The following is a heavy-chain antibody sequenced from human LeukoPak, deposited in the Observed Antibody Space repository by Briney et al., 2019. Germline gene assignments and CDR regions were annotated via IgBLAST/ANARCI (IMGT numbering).Heavy chain of an antibody. CDR1: GFTFSSYG. V-gene: IGHV3-33*06. Sequence: GGSLRLSCAASGFTFSSYGMHWVRQAPGKGLEWVAVIWYDGSNKYYADSVRGRFTISRDNSKNTLYLQMNSLRAEDTAVYYCAKDFSGWYSSVDYWGQGTLVTVSS. CDR2: IWYDGSNK. D-gene: IGHD6-19*01. J-gene: IGHJ4*02. CDR3: AKDFSGWYSSVDY.